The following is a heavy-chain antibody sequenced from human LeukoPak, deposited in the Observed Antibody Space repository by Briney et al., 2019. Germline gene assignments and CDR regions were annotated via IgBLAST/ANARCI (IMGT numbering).Heavy chain of an antibody. D-gene: IGHD4-23*01. V-gene: IGHV1-69-2*01. CDR3: ATDYGGNWAY. CDR1: GYTLTDYY. Sequence: ASVKVSCKVSGYTLTDYYMHWVQQAPGKGLEWMGLVDPEDGETIYAEKFQGRVTITADTSTDTAYMELSSLRSEDTAVYYCATDYGGNWAYWGQGTLVTVSS. J-gene: IGHJ4*02. CDR2: VDPEDGET.